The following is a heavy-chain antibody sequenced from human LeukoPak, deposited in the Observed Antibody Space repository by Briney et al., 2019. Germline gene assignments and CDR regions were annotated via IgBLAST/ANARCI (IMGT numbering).Heavy chain of an antibody. D-gene: IGHD3-3*01. Sequence: GGSLRLSCAACGFTFSSYDMHWVRHATGKGLEWVSAIGTAGDTYYPGSVKGQFTISRENAKNSLYLQMNSLRAGDTAVYYCAGVRSILRFLEWLFYYFDYWGQGTLVTVSS. CDR1: GFTFSSYD. J-gene: IGHJ4*02. CDR2: IGTAGDT. CDR3: AGVRSILRFLEWLFYYFDY. V-gene: IGHV3-13*03.